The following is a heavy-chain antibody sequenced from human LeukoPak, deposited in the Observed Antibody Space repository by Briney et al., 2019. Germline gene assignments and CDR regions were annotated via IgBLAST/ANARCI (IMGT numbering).Heavy chain of an antibody. CDR3: ARDSSGYPYYFDY. Sequence: SETLSLTCVVSGYSISSGYWWSWVRQSPGKGLEWIGEILHSGTTNYNPSLQSRVTISLDTSNNQFSLKLSSVTAADTAVYYCARDSSGYPYYFDYWGQGTLVTVSS. D-gene: IGHD3-22*01. CDR2: ILHSGTT. V-gene: IGHV4-4*02. J-gene: IGHJ4*02. CDR1: GYSISSGYW.